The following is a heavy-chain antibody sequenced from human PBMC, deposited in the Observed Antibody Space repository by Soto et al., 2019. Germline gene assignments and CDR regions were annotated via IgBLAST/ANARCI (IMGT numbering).Heavy chain of an antibody. CDR2: ISGSGGST. V-gene: IGHV3-23*01. D-gene: IGHD6-13*01. CDR3: AKLEYSSSWYRYYFDY. J-gene: IGHJ4*02. Sequence: GGSLRLSCAASGFTFSSYAMSWVRQAPGKGLEWVSAISGSGGSTYYADSVKGRFTISRDNSKNTLYLQMNSLRAEDTAVYYCAKLEYSSSWYRYYFDYWGQGTLVTVSS. CDR1: GFTFSSYA.